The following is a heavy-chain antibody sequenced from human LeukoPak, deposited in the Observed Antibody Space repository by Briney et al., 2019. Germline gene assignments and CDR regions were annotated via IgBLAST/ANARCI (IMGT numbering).Heavy chain of an antibody. CDR2: INHSGST. J-gene: IGHJ4*02. V-gene: IGHV4-34*01. Sequence: SETLSLTCAVYGGSFSGYYWSWIRQPPGKGLEWIGEINHSGSTNYNPSLTSRVTISVDTSKNQFSPKLRSVTAADTAVYYCAEADSSQIPDCWGQGTLVTVSS. CDR1: GGSFSGYY. CDR3: AEADSSQIPDC. D-gene: IGHD2-15*01.